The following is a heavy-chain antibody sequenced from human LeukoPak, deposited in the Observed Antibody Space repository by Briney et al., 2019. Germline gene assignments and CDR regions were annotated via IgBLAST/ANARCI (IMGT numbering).Heavy chain of an antibody. J-gene: IGHJ4*02. D-gene: IGHD1-20*01. CDR1: GYTFTSYY. CDR3: ARVKQRLITGGRSLYLDY. Sequence: ASVKVSCKASGYTFTSYYMHWVRQAPGQGLEWMGIINPSGGSTSYAQKFQGRVTMTRDTSTSTVYMELSSLGSEDTAVYYCARVKQRLITGGRSLYLDYWGQGTLVTVSS. V-gene: IGHV1-46*01. CDR2: INPSGGST.